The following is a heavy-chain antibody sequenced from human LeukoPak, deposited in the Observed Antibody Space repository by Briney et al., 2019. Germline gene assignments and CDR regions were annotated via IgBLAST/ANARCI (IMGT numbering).Heavy chain of an antibody. CDR1: GYTFTSYG. J-gene: IGHJ5*02. D-gene: IGHD3-3*01. CDR2: ISAYNGNT. Sequence: PWASVTVSCTASGYTFTSYGISWVRQAPGQGLEWMGWISAYNGNTNYAQKLQGRVTMTTDTSTSTAYMELRSLRSDDTAVYYCATTLWSGYYRGWFDPWGQGTLVTVSS. V-gene: IGHV1-18*01. CDR3: ATTLWSGYYRGWFDP.